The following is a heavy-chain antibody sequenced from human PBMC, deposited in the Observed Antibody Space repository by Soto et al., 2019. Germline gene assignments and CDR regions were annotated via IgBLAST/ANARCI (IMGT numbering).Heavy chain of an antibody. D-gene: IGHD3-9*01. J-gene: IGHJ5*02. CDR1: GGSISSGGYY. CDR3: ARDRLRYFDWSLKTDP. V-gene: IGHV4-31*03. CDR2: IYYSGST. Sequence: QVQLQESGPGLVKPSQTLSLTCTVSGGSISSGGYYWSWIRQHPGKGLEWIGYIYYSGSTYYNPSLKSRVTISVDTSKNQFSLKLSSVTAADTAVYYCARDRLRYFDWSLKTDPWGQGTLVTVSS.